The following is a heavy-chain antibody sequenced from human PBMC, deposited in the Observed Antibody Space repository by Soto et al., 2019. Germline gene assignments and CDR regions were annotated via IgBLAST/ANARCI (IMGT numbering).Heavy chain of an antibody. J-gene: IGHJ6*02. D-gene: IGHD3-10*01. CDR1: GDTFSNQA. CDR2: INAGNDNT. Sequence: GASVKISCKASGDTFSNQAVHWVRQAPGQGLEWMGWINAGNDNTKYSQKLQGRVTMTTDTSTSTAYMELRSLRSDDTAVYYCASNYLYYYGSGNTNYYGMDVRGQGTTVPVSS. V-gene: IGHV1-3*01. CDR3: ASNYLYYYGSGNTNYYGMDV.